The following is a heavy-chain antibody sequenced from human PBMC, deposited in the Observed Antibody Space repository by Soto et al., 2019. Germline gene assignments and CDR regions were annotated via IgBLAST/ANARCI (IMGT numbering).Heavy chain of an antibody. V-gene: IGHV1-69*12. D-gene: IGHD6-6*01. CDR2: IIPIFGTA. J-gene: IGHJ4*02. Sequence: QVQLVQSGAEVKKPGSSVKVSCKASGGTFSSYAISWVRQAPGQGLEWMGGIIPIFGTANYAQKFQGRVTIPADEPTSTAYRELRSLSSEDTAVYYGATSGGGWDSSSTFDYWGQGTLVTVSS. CDR3: ATSGGGWDSSSTFDY. CDR1: GGTFSSYA.